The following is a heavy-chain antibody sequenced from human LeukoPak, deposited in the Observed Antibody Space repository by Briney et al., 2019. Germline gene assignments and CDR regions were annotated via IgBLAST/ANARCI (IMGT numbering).Heavy chain of an antibody. CDR1: GGSISSYY. Sequence: PSETLSLTRTVSGGSISSYYWSWIRQPPGKGLEWIGYIYYSGSTNYNPSLKSRVTISVDTSKNQFSLKLSSVTAADTAVYYCARGRIAVAGSRYYYYYGMDVRGQGTTVTVSS. D-gene: IGHD6-19*01. J-gene: IGHJ6*02. V-gene: IGHV4-59*01. CDR3: ARGRIAVAGSRYYYYYGMDV. CDR2: IYYSGST.